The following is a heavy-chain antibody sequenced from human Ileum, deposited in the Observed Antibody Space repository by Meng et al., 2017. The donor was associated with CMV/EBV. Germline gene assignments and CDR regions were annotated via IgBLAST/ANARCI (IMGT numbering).Heavy chain of an antibody. J-gene: IGHJ4*02. Sequence: SCAASGFSFSDYYMSWIRQAPGKGLEWVSYISSTGSNIYYADSVKGRFTISRDNAKNSLYLQMNSLRAEDTAVYYCARGSYYDFWSGYYQWGQGTLVTVSS. CDR1: GFSFSDYY. CDR2: ISSTGSNI. V-gene: IGHV3-11*01. CDR3: ARGSYYDFWSGYYQ. D-gene: IGHD3-3*01.